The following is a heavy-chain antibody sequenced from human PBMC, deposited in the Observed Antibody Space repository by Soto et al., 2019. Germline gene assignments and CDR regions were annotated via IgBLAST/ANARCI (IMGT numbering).Heavy chain of an antibody. V-gene: IGHV5-51*01. CDR1: GYSFTSYW. Sequence: GESLKISCKGSGYSFTSYWIGWVRQMPGKGLEWMGIIYPGDSDTRYSPSFQGQVTISADKSISTAYLQWSSLKASDTAMYYCARHQFSPNPDYYGSGSWGMAFDYWGQGTLVTVSS. CDR2: IYPGDSDT. CDR3: ARHQFSPNPDYYGSGSWGMAFDY. D-gene: IGHD3-10*01. J-gene: IGHJ4*02.